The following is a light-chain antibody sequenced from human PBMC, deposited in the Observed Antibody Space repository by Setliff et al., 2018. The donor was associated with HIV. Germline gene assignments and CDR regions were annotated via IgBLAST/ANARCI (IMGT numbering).Light chain of an antibody. CDR1: SSDVGGYNY. CDR2: DVS. V-gene: IGLV2-11*01. CDR3: CSYAGTYTSLYV. J-gene: IGLJ1*01. Sequence: ALTQPRSVSGSPGQSVTISCTGTSSDVGGYNYVSWYQQHPDKAPKLIIYDVSKRPSGVPDRFSGSKSGNTASLTISGLQAEDEVDYYCCSYAGTYTSLYVFGTGTKVTVL.